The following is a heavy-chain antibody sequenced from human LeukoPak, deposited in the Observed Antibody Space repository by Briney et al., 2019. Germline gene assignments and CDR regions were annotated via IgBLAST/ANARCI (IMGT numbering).Heavy chain of an antibody. D-gene: IGHD6-19*01. CDR3: ARAYSRSGWPDY. V-gene: IGHV3-21*01. CDR2: ISSSSSYI. J-gene: IGHJ4*02. CDR1: GFTYSSYS. Sequence: GGSLRLSCAASGFTYSSYSMNWVRQAPGKGLEWVSSISSSSSYIYYADSVKGRFTISRDNAKNSLYLQMNSPRAEDTAVYYCARAYSRSGWPDYWGQGTLVTVSS.